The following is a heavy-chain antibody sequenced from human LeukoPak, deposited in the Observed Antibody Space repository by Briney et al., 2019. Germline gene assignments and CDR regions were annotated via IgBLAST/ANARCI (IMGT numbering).Heavy chain of an antibody. D-gene: IGHD1-26*01. J-gene: IGHJ6*02. V-gene: IGHV1-18*01. Sequence: GASEKVSCKASGYTFTSYGISCVRQAPGQGLECMGWISAYKGNKKYAQKLQGRVTMTTDTSTSTAYMELRSLRSDDTAVYYCARVRVGARGYYYYGTDVWGQGTTVTDSS. CDR3: ARVRVGARGYYYYGTDV. CDR1: GYTFTSYG. CDR2: ISAYKGNK.